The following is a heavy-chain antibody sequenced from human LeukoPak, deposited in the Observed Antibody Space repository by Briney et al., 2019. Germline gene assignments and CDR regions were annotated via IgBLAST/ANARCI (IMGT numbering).Heavy chain of an antibody. V-gene: IGHV3-23*01. J-gene: IGHJ4*02. CDR1: GFTFSIYA. D-gene: IGHD6-19*01. CDR3: ARPSSDWHVFDY. CDR2: ISGSDGRT. Sequence: GGSLRLSCAASGFTFSIYAMSWVRQAPGKGLEWVSAISGSDGRTKYADSVKGRFTISRDNSKNTLYLQMNSLRDGDTAVYYCARPSSDWHVFDYWGQETLVTVSP.